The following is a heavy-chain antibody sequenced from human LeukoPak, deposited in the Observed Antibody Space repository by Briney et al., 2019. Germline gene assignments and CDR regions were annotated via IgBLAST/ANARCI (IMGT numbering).Heavy chain of an antibody. Sequence: GGSLRLSCAASGFTHTSYTMNWVRQAPGKGLEWVSFISSSSSYIYYADSVKGRFTISRDNARNSLFLQMNSLRAEDTAMYYCAISRYYSDSSAYYPDHWGQGTLVTVSS. CDR3: AISRYYSDSSAYYPDH. CDR2: ISSSSSYI. D-gene: IGHD3-22*01. V-gene: IGHV3-21*01. J-gene: IGHJ4*02. CDR1: GFTHTSYT.